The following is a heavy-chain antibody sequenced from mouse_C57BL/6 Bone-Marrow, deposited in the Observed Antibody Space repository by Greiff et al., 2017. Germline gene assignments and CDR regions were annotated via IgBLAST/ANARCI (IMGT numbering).Heavy chain of an antibody. CDR1: GYSFTGYY. V-gene: IGHV1-42*01. Sequence: VHVQQSGPELVKPGASVKLSCKASGYSFTGYYMNWVKQSPEQSLEWIGEINPSTGGTTYNQKFKAKATLTVDKSSSTAYMQLKSLTSEDSAVYYCAKAHYYGLDYWGQGTTLTVSS. CDR3: AKAHYYGLDY. CDR2: INPSTGGT. D-gene: IGHD1-1*01. J-gene: IGHJ2*01.